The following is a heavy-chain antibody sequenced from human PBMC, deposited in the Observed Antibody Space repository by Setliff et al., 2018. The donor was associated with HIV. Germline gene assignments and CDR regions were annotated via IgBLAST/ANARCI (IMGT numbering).Heavy chain of an antibody. J-gene: IGHJ6*03. CDR1: GGSISSSNW. CDR2: VYQSGST. V-gene: IGHV4-4*02. Sequence: SETLSLTCAVSGGSISSSNWWSWVRQPPGKRLEWLGSVYQSGSTSYNPSLSSRLTISVDTSKNQVSLRLSSVTAADTGVYYCARHRDPPGTSWIFYYYYMDLWGGGTTVTVSS. D-gene: IGHD2-2*01. CDR3: ARHRDPPGTSWIFYYYYMDL.